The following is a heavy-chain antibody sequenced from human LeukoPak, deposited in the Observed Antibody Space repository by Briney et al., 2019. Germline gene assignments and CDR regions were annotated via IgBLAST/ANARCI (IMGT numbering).Heavy chain of an antibody. CDR2: ISGSGGST. D-gene: IGHD3-22*01. CDR1: GFTFGGYA. J-gene: IGHJ4*02. CDR3: AKPGTYYYDSSGYPN. V-gene: IGHV3-23*01. Sequence: GGSLRLSCAASGFTFGGYAMSWVRQAPGKGLEWVSAISGSGGSTYYADSVKGRFTISRANSKNTLYLQMNRLRAEDTAVYYCAKPGTYYYDSSGYPNWGQGTLVTVSS.